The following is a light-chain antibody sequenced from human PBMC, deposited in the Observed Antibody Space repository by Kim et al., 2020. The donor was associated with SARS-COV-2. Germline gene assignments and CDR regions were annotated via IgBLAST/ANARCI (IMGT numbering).Light chain of an antibody. J-gene: IGLJ1*01. CDR1: SSDVGDYNY. V-gene: IGLV2-14*03. CDR3: SSYRSSGYV. CDR2: DVT. Sequence: QSALTQPASVSGSPGQSITISCTGTSSDVGDYNYVSWYQQYPGKAPKLMLYDVTKRPSGVSNRFSGSKSGNTASLTISGLQAEDEADYYCSSYRSSGYVFGTGTKVTVL.